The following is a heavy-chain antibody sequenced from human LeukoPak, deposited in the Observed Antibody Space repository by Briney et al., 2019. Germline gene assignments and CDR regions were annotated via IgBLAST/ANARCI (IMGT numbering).Heavy chain of an antibody. J-gene: IGHJ4*02. CDR3: ARSGSFYFDY. CDR2: ISSSSSYI. Sequence: GSLRLSCAASGFTFSSYSMNWVRQAPGKGLEWVSSISSSSSYIYYADSVKGRFTISRDNAKSSLYLQMNSLRAEDTAVYYCARSGSFYFDYWGQGTLVTVSS. CDR1: GFTFSSYS. D-gene: IGHD1-26*01. V-gene: IGHV3-21*01.